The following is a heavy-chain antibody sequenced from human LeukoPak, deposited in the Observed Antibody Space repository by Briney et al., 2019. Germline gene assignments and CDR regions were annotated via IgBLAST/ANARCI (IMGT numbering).Heavy chain of an antibody. Sequence: PGGSLRLSCAASGFTFDDYAMHWVRQAPGKGLEWVSGISWNSGSIGYADSVKGRFTISRDNARNSLYLQMNSLRAEDMALYYCAKGDSSGYYLFDYWGQGTLVTVSS. CDR3: AKGDSSGYYLFDY. CDR1: GFTFDDYA. CDR2: ISWNSGSI. J-gene: IGHJ4*02. V-gene: IGHV3-9*03. D-gene: IGHD3-22*01.